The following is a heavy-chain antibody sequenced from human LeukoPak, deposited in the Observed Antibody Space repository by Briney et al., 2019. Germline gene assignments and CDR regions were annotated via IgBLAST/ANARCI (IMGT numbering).Heavy chain of an antibody. Sequence: PSETLSLTCTVSGGSISSYYWSWIRQPPGKGLEWIGYIYYSGSTNYNPSLKSRVTISVDTSKNQFSLKLSSVTAADTAVYYCARLDLPIAAAGRYYYGMDVWGQGTTVTVSS. CDR2: IYYSGST. D-gene: IGHD6-13*01. J-gene: IGHJ6*02. V-gene: IGHV4-59*08. CDR3: ARLDLPIAAAGRYYYGMDV. CDR1: GGSISSYY.